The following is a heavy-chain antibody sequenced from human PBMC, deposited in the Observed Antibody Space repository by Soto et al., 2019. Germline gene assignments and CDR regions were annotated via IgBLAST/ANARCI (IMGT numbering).Heavy chain of an antibody. J-gene: IGHJ4*02. Sequence: ASVKVSCKASGYTFTSYGISWVRQAPGQGLEWMGWISAYNGNTNYAQKLQGRVTMTTDTSTSTAYMELRSLRSDDTAVYYCARVLGRMTGTKGFDYWGQGTLVTVSS. CDR2: ISAYNGNT. CDR3: ARVLGRMTGTKGFDY. CDR1: GYTFTSYG. D-gene: IGHD1-20*01. V-gene: IGHV1-18*01.